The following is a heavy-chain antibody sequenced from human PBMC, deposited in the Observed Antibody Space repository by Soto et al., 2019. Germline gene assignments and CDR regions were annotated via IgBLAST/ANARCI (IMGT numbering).Heavy chain of an antibody. V-gene: IGHV4-59*01. CDR1: GGSISSYY. J-gene: IGHJ6*03. CDR2: IYYSGST. CDR3: ARGTRELMTTVTTFPSRGYLPVGSRRRAYYYYMDV. D-gene: IGHD4-17*01. Sequence: SETLSLTCTVSGGSISSYYWSWIRQPPGKGLEWIGYIYYSGSTNYNPSLKSRVTISVDTSKNQFSLKLSSVTAADTAVYYCARGTRELMTTVTTFPSRGYLPVGSRRRAYYYYMDVWGKGTTVTVSS.